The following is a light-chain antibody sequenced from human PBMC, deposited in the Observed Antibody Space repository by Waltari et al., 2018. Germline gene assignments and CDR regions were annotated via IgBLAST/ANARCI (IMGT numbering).Light chain of an antibody. J-gene: IGKJ2*03. V-gene: IGKV1-6*01. CDR2: AAS. Sequence: IQMTQSPSALSASVGDRVTISCRASQNIYSNLAWYQQKPGKAPKLLIYAASSLQSGIPSRFSGSGSGTEFTPTISSLQPEDSAAYYCQHYYDNPYSFGQGTKVEIK. CDR3: QHYYDNPYS. CDR1: QNIYSN.